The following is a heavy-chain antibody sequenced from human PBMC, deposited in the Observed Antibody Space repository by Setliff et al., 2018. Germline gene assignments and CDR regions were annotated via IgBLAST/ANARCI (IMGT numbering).Heavy chain of an antibody. CDR3: ARAPQYSNFWYALSWFDP. J-gene: IGHJ5*02. D-gene: IGHD3-3*01. V-gene: IGHV4-34*01. Sequence: TSETLSLTCAVYGESFSGYHWSWIRQPPGKGLEWIGEISHSGDPNYNPSLKSRVTISLDTSKNQFSLKLTSVTAADTAVYYCARAPQYSNFWYALSWFDPWGQGTLVTVSS. CDR1: GESFSGYH. CDR2: ISHSGDP.